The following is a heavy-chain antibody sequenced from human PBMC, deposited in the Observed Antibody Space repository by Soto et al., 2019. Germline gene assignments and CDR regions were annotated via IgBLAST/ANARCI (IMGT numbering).Heavy chain of an antibody. J-gene: IGHJ6*02. CDR2: LGAADDP. V-gene: IGHV3-13*05. CDR1: AFTLSAYD. CDR3: ARAYSGRLPRRADYYYAMDV. Sequence: GGSMRIACAASAFTLSAYDMHWVRQPNGKGLEWVSALGAADDPYYLGSVKGRFTISRENAKNSLYLQMNNLRAGDTAVYYCARAYSGRLPRRADYYYAMDVWGQGTTVTVSS. D-gene: IGHD2-15*01.